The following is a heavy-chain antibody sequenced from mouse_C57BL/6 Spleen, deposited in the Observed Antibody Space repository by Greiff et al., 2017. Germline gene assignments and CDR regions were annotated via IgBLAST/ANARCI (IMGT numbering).Heavy chain of an antibody. Sequence: EVKLVESGGGLVKPGGSLKLSCAASGFTFSSYAMSWVRQTPEKRLEWVATISDGGSYTYYPDNVKGRFTISRDNAKNNLYLQMSHLKSEDTAMYYCARDPSNYGYAMVYWGQGTSVTVSS. V-gene: IGHV5-4*01. CDR1: GFTFSSYA. CDR3: ARDPSNYGYAMVY. D-gene: IGHD1-1*01. CDR2: ISDGGSYT. J-gene: IGHJ4*01.